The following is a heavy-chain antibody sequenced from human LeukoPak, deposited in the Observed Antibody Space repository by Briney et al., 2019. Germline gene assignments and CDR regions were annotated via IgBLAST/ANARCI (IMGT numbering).Heavy chain of an antibody. CDR2: MNPNSGNT. D-gene: IGHD2-15*01. J-gene: IGHJ5*02. Sequence: AASVKVSCKASGYTFTSYDINWVRQATGQWLEWMGWMNPNSGNTGYAQKFQGRVTMTRDTSTSTVYMELSSLRSDDTAVYYCARVDIVVHKGWFDPWGQGTLVTVSS. CDR1: GYTFTSYD. V-gene: IGHV1-8*01. CDR3: ARVDIVVHKGWFDP.